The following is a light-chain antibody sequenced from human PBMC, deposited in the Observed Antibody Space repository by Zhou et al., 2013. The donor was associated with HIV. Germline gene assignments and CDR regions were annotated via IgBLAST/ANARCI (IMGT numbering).Light chain of an antibody. CDR3: QQLNSYPYT. CDR1: QGIGNS. Sequence: DIQMTQSPSSLSASVGDRVTITCRASQGIGNSLAWYQQRPGKAPSLLLYAASTLQSGVPSRFSGSGSGTDFTLTISSLQPEDFATYYCQQLNSYPYTFGQGTRVEIK. J-gene: IGKJ2*01. CDR2: AAS. V-gene: IGKV1-9*01.